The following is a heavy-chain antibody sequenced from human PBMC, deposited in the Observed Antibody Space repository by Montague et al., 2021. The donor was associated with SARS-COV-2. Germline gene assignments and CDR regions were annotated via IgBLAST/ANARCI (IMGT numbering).Heavy chain of an antibody. V-gene: IGHV2-70*11. CDR1: GFSLSTSGMY. Sequence: PALVKPTQTLTLTCTFSGFSLSTSGMYVSWIRRPPGKALEWLARIDWDDDKYYSTSLKTRLTISKDTSKNQVVLTMTNMDPVDTATYYCARILVAAAGSPFDPWGQGTLVTVSS. D-gene: IGHD6-13*01. J-gene: IGHJ5*02. CDR2: IDWDDDK. CDR3: ARILVAAAGSPFDP.